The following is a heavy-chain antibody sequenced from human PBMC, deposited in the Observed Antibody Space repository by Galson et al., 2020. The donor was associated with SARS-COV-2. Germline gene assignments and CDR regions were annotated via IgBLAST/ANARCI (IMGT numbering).Heavy chain of an antibody. D-gene: IGHD1-26*01. V-gene: IGHV1-18*01. CDR3: ATALRGIYGSLGD. Sequence: ASVKVSCKASGYTLINYGLSWVRQAPGQGLQWMGWISGYDGNTNYAHNVQGRVTMTTDTSTSTAYMELRSLTSDDTAVYYCATALRGIYGSLGDWGQGSLVTVSS. J-gene: IGHJ4*02. CDR2: ISGYDGNT. CDR1: GYTLINYG.